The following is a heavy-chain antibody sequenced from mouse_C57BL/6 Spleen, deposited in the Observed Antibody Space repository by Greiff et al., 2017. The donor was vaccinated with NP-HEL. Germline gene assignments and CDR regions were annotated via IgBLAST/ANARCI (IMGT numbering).Heavy chain of an antibody. CDR3: ARREITRYYFDY. CDR2: ISSGSSTI. Sequence: EVMLVESGGGLVKPGGSLKLSCAASGFTFSDYGMHWVRQAPEKGLEWVAYISSGSSTIYYADTVKGRFTISRDNAKNTLFLQMTSLRSEDTAMYYCARREITRYYFDYWGQGTTLTVSS. V-gene: IGHV5-17*01. J-gene: IGHJ2*01. CDR1: GFTFSDYG. D-gene: IGHD2-4*01.